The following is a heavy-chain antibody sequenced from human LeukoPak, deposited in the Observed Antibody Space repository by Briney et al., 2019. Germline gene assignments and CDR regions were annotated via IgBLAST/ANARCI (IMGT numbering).Heavy chain of an antibody. CDR3: AKSRGNRLGVDY. Sequence: PGGSLRLSCAASGFTFSSYTMNCVRQAPGKGLEWVSGISGSGGSTSYADSVKGRFTISRDNSESTLYLQMKSLRAEDTALYYCAKSRGNRLGVDYWGQGRVVTVSS. CDR1: GFTFSSYT. CDR2: ISGSGGST. D-gene: IGHD3-16*01. V-gene: IGHV3-23*01. J-gene: IGHJ4*02.